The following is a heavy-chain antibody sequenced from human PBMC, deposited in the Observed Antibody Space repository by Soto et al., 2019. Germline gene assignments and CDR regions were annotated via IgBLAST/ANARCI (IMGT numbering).Heavy chain of an antibody. CDR2: AYCDDDN. D-gene: IGHD2-15*01. Sequence: QSTLKESGPTLVKSTQTLTLTCSFSGFSLTTRPVGVGWIRQSPGKALEWLAFAYCDDDNRYSPSLRSRLTVTKDTSTSEFVHTMTNMDPVDTATYYCAHRRHSGEWNGWFFDFWGQGTLGTVSS. J-gene: IGHJ4*02. V-gene: IGHV2-5*02. CDR1: GFSLTTRPVG. CDR3: AHRRHSGEWNGWFFDF.